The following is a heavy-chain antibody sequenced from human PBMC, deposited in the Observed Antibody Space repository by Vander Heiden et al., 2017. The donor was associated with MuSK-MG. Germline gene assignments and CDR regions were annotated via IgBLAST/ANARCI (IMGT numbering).Heavy chain of an antibody. Sequence: QLQLQESGPGLVKPSETLSLTCTVSGGSISSSSYHWGWLRQPPGKGLEWIGSIYYSGVTYYKPTLKSRVTISVDTSKNQFSLKLSSVTAADTAVYYCAKYYDDSGYYFTWGQGTLVTVSS. V-gene: IGHV4-39*07. CDR3: AKYYDDSGYYFT. CDR1: GGSISSSSYH. CDR2: IYYSGVT. J-gene: IGHJ1*01. D-gene: IGHD3-22*01.